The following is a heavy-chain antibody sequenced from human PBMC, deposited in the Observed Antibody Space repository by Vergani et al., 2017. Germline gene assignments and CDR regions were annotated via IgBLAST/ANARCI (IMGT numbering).Heavy chain of an antibody. V-gene: IGHV3-33*01. CDR3: ARDLATGNWKSEGVYGMDV. D-gene: IGHD1-20*01. J-gene: IGHJ6*02. Sequence: QVQLVESGGGVVQPGRSLRLSCAASGFTFSSYGMHWVRQAPGKGLEWVAVIWYDGSNKYYADSVKGRFTISRDNSKNTLYLQMNSLRAEDTAVYYCARDLATGNWKSEGVYGMDVWGQGP. CDR1: GFTFSSYG. CDR2: IWYDGSNK.